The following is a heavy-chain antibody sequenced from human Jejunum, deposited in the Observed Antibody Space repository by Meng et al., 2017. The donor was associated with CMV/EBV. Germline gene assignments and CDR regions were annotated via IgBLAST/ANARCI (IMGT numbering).Heavy chain of an antibody. J-gene: IGHJ4*02. D-gene: IGHD6-6*01. CDR2: ISNGGGIT. CDR3: AKVRVSATRTFDY. V-gene: IGHV3-23*01. CDR1: GFTFSSYD. Sequence: ACGFTFSSYDMTWVRQAPGKGLEWVSIISNGGGITYYADSVKGRFTISRDNSENTLYLQMNSLRAEDTAIYYCAKVRVSATRTFDYWGQGTLVTVSS.